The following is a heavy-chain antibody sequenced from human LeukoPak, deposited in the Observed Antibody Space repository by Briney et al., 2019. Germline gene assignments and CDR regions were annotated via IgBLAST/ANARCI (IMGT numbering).Heavy chain of an antibody. CDR1: GFTFSDYE. V-gene: IGHV3-48*03. Sequence: GGSLRLSCAASGFTFSDYEMNWVRQAPGKGLEWILHISTSGSIIHYADSAKGRFTISRDNAKNSLYLQMNSLRAEDTALYFCARDATTEPGTVYMDVWGKGTTVTISS. D-gene: IGHD6-13*01. CDR2: ISTSGSII. CDR3: ARDATTEPGTVYMDV. J-gene: IGHJ6*03.